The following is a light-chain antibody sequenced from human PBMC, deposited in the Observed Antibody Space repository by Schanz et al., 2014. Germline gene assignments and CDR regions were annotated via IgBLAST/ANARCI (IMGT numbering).Light chain of an antibody. CDR1: QSVSSN. CDR2: GAS. J-gene: IGKJ1*01. CDR3: QQYHDWWT. Sequence: EIVMTQSPATLSVSPGERATLSCRASQSVSSNLAWYQQKPGQAPRLLIYGASSRATGIPDRFSGSGSGTDFTLTISRLEPEDFALYYCQQYHDWWTFGQGTKVEIK. V-gene: IGKV3D-15*01.